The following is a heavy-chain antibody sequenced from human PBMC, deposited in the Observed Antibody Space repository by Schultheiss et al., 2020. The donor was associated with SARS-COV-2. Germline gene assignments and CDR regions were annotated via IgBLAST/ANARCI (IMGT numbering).Heavy chain of an antibody. Sequence: GGSLRLSCAASGFTFSSYAMHWVRQAPGKGLEWVGRIKSKTDGGTTDYAAPVKGRFTISRDDSKNTLYLQMNSLRTEDTAVYYCTINGQSGVEHWGQGTLVTVSS. CDR1: GFTFSSYA. V-gene: IGHV3-15*07. CDR2: IKSKTDGGTT. CDR3: TINGQSGVEH. J-gene: IGHJ4*02. D-gene: IGHD3-10*01.